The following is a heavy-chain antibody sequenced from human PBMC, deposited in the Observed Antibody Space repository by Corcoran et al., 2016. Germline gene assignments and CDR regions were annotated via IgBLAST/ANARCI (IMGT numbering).Heavy chain of an antibody. D-gene: IGHD4-17*01. CDR3: ARRVTTVTPNWFDP. CDR1: GYTFTSYD. J-gene: IGHJ5*02. CDR2: MNPNSGNT. V-gene: IGHV1-8*01. Sequence: QVQLVQSGAEVKKPGASVKVSCKASGYTFTSYDINWVRQATGQGLEWMGWMNPNSGNTGYAQKFQGRVTMTRNTSISTAYMELSSLRSGDTAVYYCARRVTTVTPNWFDPWGQRTRVTVSS.